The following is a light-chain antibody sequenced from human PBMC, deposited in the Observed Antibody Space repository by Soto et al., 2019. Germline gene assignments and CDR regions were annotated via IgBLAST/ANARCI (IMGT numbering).Light chain of an antibody. CDR3: SSYTSSSTLYV. V-gene: IGLV2-14*01. CDR2: EVS. Sequence: QSALTQPASVSGSPGXXXXXXXTGTSSDVGGYNYVSWYQQHPGKAPNLMIYEVSNRPSGVSNRFSGSKSGNTASLTISGLQAEDEADYYCSSYTSSSTLYVFGTGTKVTVL. CDR1: SSDVGGYNY. J-gene: IGLJ1*01.